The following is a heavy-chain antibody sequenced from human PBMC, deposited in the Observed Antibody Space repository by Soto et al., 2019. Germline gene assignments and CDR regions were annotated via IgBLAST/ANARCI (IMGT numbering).Heavy chain of an antibody. V-gene: IGHV3-33*01. CDR2: IWYDGSKK. J-gene: IGHJ4*02. Sequence: QVQLVESGGGVVQPGRSLRLSCAASGFTFSSYGMHWVRQAPGKGLEWVAVIWYDGSKKYYADSVKGRFTISRDNSKNTLYLQMTSLRAEDTAVYYCARARTTVVTGLPLYWGQGTLVTVSS. CDR1: GFTFSSYG. D-gene: IGHD4-17*01. CDR3: ARARTTVVTGLPLY.